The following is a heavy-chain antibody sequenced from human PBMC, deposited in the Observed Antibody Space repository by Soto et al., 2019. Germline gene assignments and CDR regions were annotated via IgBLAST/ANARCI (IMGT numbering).Heavy chain of an antibody. Sequence: GSGPTLVNPTQTLTLTCTFSGFSLSTSGMCVGWIRQPPGKALEWLALIDWDDDKYYSTSLKTRLTISKDTSKNQVVLTMTNMDPVDTATYYCARILARPYYYYGMDVWGQGTTVTVSS. CDR3: ARILARPYYYYGMDV. CDR1: GFSLSTSGMC. CDR2: IDWDDDK. V-gene: IGHV2-70*01. J-gene: IGHJ6*02.